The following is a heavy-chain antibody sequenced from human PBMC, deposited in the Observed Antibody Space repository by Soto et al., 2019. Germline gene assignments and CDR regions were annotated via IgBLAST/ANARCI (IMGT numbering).Heavy chain of an antibody. CDR1: GFTFSSYA. Sequence: EVLLLESGGGLVQPGGSLRLSCAASGFTFSSYAMSWVRQAPGRGLEWVSALSGSGDSTYYADSVKGRFTISRDNSKNTVYLQMNSLGAEDTALYYCAKLSSWGIRLDWYFDLWGRGTLVTVSS. J-gene: IGHJ2*01. V-gene: IGHV3-23*01. CDR2: LSGSGDST. CDR3: AKLSSWGIRLDWYFDL. D-gene: IGHD7-27*01.